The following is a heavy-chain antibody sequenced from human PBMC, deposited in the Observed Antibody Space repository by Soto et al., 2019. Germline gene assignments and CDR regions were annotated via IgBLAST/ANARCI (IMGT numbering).Heavy chain of an antibody. J-gene: IGHJ4*02. CDR3: ATTPLGGSYYGFDY. CDR2: ISYDGSNK. CDR1: GFTFSSYG. D-gene: IGHD1-26*01. Sequence: GGSLRLSCAASGFTFSSYGMHWVRQAPGKGLEWVAVISYDGSNKYYADSVKGRFTISRDNSKNTLYLQMNSLRAEDTAVYYCATTPLGGSYYGFDYWGQGT. V-gene: IGHV3-30*03.